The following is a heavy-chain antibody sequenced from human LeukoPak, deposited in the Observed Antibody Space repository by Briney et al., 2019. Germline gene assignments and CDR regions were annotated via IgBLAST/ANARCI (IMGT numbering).Heavy chain of an antibody. CDR1: GGSISSYY. V-gene: IGHV4-59*01. Sequence: PSETLSLTCTVSGGSISSYYWSWLRQPPGKGLEWIGYIYYSGSTNYNPSLKSRVTISVDTSKNQFSLKLSSVTAADTAVYYCARDGCTNGVCPDYWGQGTLVTVSS. D-gene: IGHD2-8*01. CDR2: IYYSGST. J-gene: IGHJ4*02. CDR3: ARDGCTNGVCPDY.